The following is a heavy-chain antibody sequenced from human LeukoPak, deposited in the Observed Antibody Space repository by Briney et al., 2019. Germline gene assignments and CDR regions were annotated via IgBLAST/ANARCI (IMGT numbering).Heavy chain of an antibody. Sequence: PGGSLRLSCAASGFTFSGPAMHWVRQASGKGLEWVGRIRSKANSYATAYAASVKGRFTISRDDSKNTAYLQMNSLKTEDTAVYYCTSPPQPGLPRGYYYYYMDVWGKGTTVTVSS. CDR1: GFTFSGPA. CDR2: IRSKANSYAT. V-gene: IGHV3-73*01. J-gene: IGHJ6*03. CDR3: TSPPQPGLPRGYYYYYMDV. D-gene: IGHD4-11*01.